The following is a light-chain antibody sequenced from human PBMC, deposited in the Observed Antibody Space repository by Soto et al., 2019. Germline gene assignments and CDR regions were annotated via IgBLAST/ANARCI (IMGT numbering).Light chain of an antibody. V-gene: IGKV4-1*01. Sequence: DIVMTQSPDSLAVSLGERATINCKSSQSVLYSSNNKNYLAWYQQKPGQPPKLLIYWASTRESGVPDRFSVGGSGSDFTLTISSLQAEDVAVYSCQQYYSTPRTFGQVTKLEIK. J-gene: IGKJ2*01. CDR1: QSVLYSSNNKNY. CDR3: QQYYSTPRT. CDR2: WAS.